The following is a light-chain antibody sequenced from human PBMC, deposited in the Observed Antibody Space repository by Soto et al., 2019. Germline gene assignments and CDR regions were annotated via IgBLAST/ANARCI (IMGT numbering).Light chain of an antibody. Sequence: QSALTQPASVSGSPGQSITISCTGTSSDVGAYNYVSWYQQYPGKAPKLMIYGVTNRPSGVSNRFSGSKSGNTASLTISGLQAEDEAHYYCSSYTTNSPPVVFGGGTKLTVL. V-gene: IGLV2-14*01. CDR3: SSYTTNSPPVV. J-gene: IGLJ2*01. CDR2: GVT. CDR1: SSDVGAYNY.